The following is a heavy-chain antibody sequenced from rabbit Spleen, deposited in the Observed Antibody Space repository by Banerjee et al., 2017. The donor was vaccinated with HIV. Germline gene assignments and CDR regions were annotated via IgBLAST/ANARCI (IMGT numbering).Heavy chain of an antibody. CDR3: ARDSGTSFSSYGMDL. Sequence: QSLEESGGDLVKPGASLTLTCTASGFSFTYIDYLCWVRQPPGKGPEWIACVAAGVSFTTYYAIWAKGRFTISKTSSTTVTLQMTSLTAADTATYFCARDSGTSFSSYGMDLWGPGTLVTVS. V-gene: IGHV1S40*01. CDR1: GFSFTYIDY. CDR2: VAAGVSFTT. D-gene: IGHD8-1*01. J-gene: IGHJ6*01.